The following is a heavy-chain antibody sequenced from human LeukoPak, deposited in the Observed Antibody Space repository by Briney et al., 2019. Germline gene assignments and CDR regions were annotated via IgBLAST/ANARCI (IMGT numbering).Heavy chain of an antibody. J-gene: IGHJ4*02. CDR2: IYTSGST. CDR1: GGSISSYY. V-gene: IGHV4-4*07. CDR3: ARDKGYGDYAPFDY. D-gene: IGHD4-17*01. Sequence: SETLSLTCTVSGGSISSYYWSWIRQHAGKGLEWIGRIYTSGSTNYNPSLKSRVTMSVDTTKNQFSLKLSSVTAADTAVYYCARDKGYGDYAPFDYWGQGTLVTVSS.